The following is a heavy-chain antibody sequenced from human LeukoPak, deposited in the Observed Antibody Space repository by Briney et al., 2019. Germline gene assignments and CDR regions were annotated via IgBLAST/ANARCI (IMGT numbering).Heavy chain of an antibody. D-gene: IGHD3-10*01. CDR3: ASMDYYGSGSYPPGVYFDY. J-gene: IGHJ4*02. Sequence: SETLSLTRAVSGYSISSGYYWGWIRQPPGKGLEWIGSIYHSGSTYYNPSLKSRVTISVDTSKNQFSLKLSSVTAADTAVYYCASMDYYGSGSYPPGVYFDYWGQGTLVTVSS. CDR1: GYSISSGYY. CDR2: IYHSGST. V-gene: IGHV4-38-2*01.